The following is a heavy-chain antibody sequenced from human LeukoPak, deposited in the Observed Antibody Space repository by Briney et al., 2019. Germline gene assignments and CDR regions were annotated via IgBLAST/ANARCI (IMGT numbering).Heavy chain of an antibody. Sequence: ASVKVSCKASGYTFTGYYMHWVRQASGQGLEWMGWINPNSGGTNYAQKFQGRVTMTRDTSISTAYMELSRLRSDDTAVYYCAVWFGEFLYYFDYWGQGTLVTVSS. CDR3: AVWFGEFLYYFDY. CDR1: GYTFTGYY. J-gene: IGHJ4*02. V-gene: IGHV1-2*02. CDR2: INPNSGGT. D-gene: IGHD3-10*01.